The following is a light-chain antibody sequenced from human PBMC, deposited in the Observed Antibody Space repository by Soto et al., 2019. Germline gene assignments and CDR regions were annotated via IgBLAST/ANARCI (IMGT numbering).Light chain of an antibody. CDR1: QGIRSY. CDR2: AAS. CDR3: QQLNSYPVT. Sequence: DIQLTQSPSFLSASVGDRVTITCRASQGIRSYLAWYQQKPGKAPKLLIYAASTLQSGVPSRFSGSGSGTELTLTISSLQPEDFATYYCQQLNSYPVTFGQGTKVEIK. V-gene: IGKV1-9*01. J-gene: IGKJ1*01.